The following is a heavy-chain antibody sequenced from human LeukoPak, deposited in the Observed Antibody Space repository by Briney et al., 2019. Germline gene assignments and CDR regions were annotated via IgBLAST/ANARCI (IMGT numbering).Heavy chain of an antibody. CDR2: LGGRGGST. Sequence: GGYLRLSCAASGFTFCSLAMAWVGQGPGQGLEGVSALGGRGGSTYYADSVKGRFTSSRDNSKNTVYLQMNSLRAEDTAVYYCARDPGVVAFHYFDFWGQGTLVTVSS. D-gene: IGHD3-3*01. CDR1: GFTFCSLA. CDR3: ARDPGVVAFHYFDF. J-gene: IGHJ4*02. V-gene: IGHV3-23*01.